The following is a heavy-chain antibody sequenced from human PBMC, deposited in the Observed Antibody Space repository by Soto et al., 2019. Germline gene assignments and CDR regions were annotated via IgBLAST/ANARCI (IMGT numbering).Heavy chain of an antibody. CDR3: SRDDSDWFFN. Sequence: GGSLRLSCAAFGVTFGASARQLVRQASGKGLEWLGRIGSRGETYATTYAASVKGRFTISRDDSKKTAYLQMNSLESEYTAVYYCSRDDSDWFFNWGRGTLVTVSS. J-gene: IGHJ4*02. D-gene: IGHD3-9*01. V-gene: IGHV3-73*01. CDR1: GVTFGASA. CDR2: IGSRGETYAT.